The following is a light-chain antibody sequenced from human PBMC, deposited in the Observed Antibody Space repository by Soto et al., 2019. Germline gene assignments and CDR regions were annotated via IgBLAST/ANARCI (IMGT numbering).Light chain of an antibody. CDR3: MQGTHWPIT. J-gene: IGKJ5*01. V-gene: IGKV2-30*02. Sequence: DVVMTQSPLALPVTLGQPSSSSCRSNQSLVHSDGIAYFSWFQQRKGRSPRXLIYKVSNRASGVPARFSGSGSGTDFALKISRVEAEDVGVYYCMQGTHWPITFGQGTRLEIK. CDR2: KVS. CDR1: QSLVHSDGIAY.